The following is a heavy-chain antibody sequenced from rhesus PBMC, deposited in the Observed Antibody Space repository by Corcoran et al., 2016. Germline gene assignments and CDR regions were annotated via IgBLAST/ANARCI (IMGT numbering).Heavy chain of an antibody. CDR1: GGSISSSNW. D-gene: IGHD4-17*01. CDR3: ARLDYRNAFDF. V-gene: IGHV4-65*01. CDR2: ISGSSGST. Sequence: QVQLQESGPGLVKPSETLSLTCAVSGGSISSSNWWSWIRKPPGKGLEWIGYISGSSGSTYYNPSLKSRVTISTDTSKNQFSLKLSSVTAADTAVYYCARLDYRNAFDFWGQGLRVTVSS. J-gene: IGHJ3*01.